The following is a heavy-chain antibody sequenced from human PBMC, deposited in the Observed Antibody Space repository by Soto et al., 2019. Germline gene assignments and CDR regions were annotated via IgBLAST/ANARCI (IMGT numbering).Heavy chain of an antibody. D-gene: IGHD5-18*01. CDR2: ISYDGSNK. CDR1: GFTFSSHA. V-gene: IGHV3-30-3*01. Sequence: GGSLRLSCAASGFTFSSHAMHWVRQAPGKGLEWVAVISYDGSNKYYADSVKGRFTISRDNSKNTLYLQMNSLRAEDTAVYYCARDSFEDKYSYGYYYYGMDVWGQGTTVTVSS. CDR3: ARDSFEDKYSYGYYYYGMDV. J-gene: IGHJ6*02.